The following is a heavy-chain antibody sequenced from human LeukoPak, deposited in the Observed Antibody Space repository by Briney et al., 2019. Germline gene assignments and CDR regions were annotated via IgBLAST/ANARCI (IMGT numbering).Heavy chain of an antibody. V-gene: IGHV3-53*01. CDR3: ARGGIGGFGSYYYGMDV. CDR2: IYSGGST. J-gene: IGHJ6*02. D-gene: IGHD1-26*01. Sequence: GGSLRLSCAASGFSISSNYMSWVRQAPGKGLEWVSVIYSGGSTYYADSVKGRFTISRDNSKNTLYLQMNSLRAEDTAVYYCARGGIGGFGSYYYGMDVWGQGTTVTVSS. CDR1: GFSISSNY.